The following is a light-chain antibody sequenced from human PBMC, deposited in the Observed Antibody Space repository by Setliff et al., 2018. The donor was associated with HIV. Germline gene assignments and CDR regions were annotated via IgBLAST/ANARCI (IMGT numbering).Light chain of an antibody. CDR3: CSYAGSSTYV. V-gene: IGLV2-23*02. J-gene: IGLJ1*01. CDR2: EVN. CDR1: SSDVGSYNL. Sequence: SALTQPASVSGSPGQSITMSCTGTSSDVGSYNLVSWYQQHPGKAPKLMLYEVNKRPSEVSNRFSGSKSGNTASLTISGLQAEDEADYYCCSYAGSSTYVFGTGTKVTVL.